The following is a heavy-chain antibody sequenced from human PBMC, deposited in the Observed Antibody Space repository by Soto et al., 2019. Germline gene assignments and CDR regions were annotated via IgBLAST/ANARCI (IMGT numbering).Heavy chain of an antibody. Sequence: EEQLVESGGGLVQPGGSLRASCAASGFSFRSYAMNWVRQAPGKGLEWVSYISVGSGSIFYADSVKGRFTISRDDAKNSLYLQMNTLRGEDTAVYYCVRDDRWAFDIWGQGTMVTVSS. V-gene: IGHV3-48*01. CDR3: VRDDRWAFDI. J-gene: IGHJ3*02. CDR1: GFSFRSYA. D-gene: IGHD3-22*01. CDR2: ISVGSGSI.